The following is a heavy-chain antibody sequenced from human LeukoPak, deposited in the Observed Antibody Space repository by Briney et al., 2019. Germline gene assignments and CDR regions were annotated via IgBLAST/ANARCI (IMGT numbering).Heavy chain of an antibody. CDR2: ISSSSTTT. D-gene: IGHD6-13*01. CDR3: ARAPYSSSWYGVVGYFDY. Sequence: GGSLRLSCAASGFTFSTYSMNWVRQAPGKGLEWVSYISSSSTTTYYADSVKGRFTISRDNAKNSLYLQMNSLRAEDTAVYYCARAPYSSSWYGVVGYFDYWGQGTLVTVSS. CDR1: GFTFSTYS. V-gene: IGHV3-48*04. J-gene: IGHJ4*02.